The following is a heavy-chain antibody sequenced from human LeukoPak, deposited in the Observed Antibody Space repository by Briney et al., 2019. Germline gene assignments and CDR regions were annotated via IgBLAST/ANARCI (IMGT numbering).Heavy chain of an antibody. CDR1: GFTFSIYW. V-gene: IGHV3-7*05. CDR3: ARLLGYCSGGSCYNNWFDP. CDR2: IKQDGSEK. J-gene: IGHJ5*02. Sequence: GGSLRLSCAASGFTFSIYWMTWVRQAPGKGLEWVANIKQDGSEKYFVDSVKGRFTISRDNAKNSLYLQMSSLRAEDTAVYYCARLLGYCSGGSCYNNWFDPWGQRTLVTVSS. D-gene: IGHD2-15*01.